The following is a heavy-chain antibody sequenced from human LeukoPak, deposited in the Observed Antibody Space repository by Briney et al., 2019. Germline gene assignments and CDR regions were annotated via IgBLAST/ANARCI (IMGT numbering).Heavy chain of an antibody. CDR1: GFTFDDYG. J-gene: IGHJ4*02. D-gene: IGHD3-10*01. Sequence: GGSLRLSCAASGFTFDDYGMSWVRQAPGKGLEWVSGVNWNGRSTGYADSVKGRFTISRDNAKSSLYLQMNSLRAEDTALYYCARGHGSGSYEAIDYWGQGTLVTVSS. CDR2: VNWNGRST. CDR3: ARGHGSGSYEAIDY. V-gene: IGHV3-20*04.